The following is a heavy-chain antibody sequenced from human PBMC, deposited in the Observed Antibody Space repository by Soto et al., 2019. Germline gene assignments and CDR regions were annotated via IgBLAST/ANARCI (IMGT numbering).Heavy chain of an antibody. D-gene: IGHD1-1*01. J-gene: IGHJ4*02. CDR3: ARNRTGALFDY. CDR2: IYHSGST. CDR1: GSTISSAYY. V-gene: IGHV4-38-2*01. Sequence: LSLTCAVSGSTISSAYYWGWIRQSPGKGLEWIGSIYHSGSIYHSGSTHYNPSLKSRVTISVETPKNQFSLRLTSVTAADTAVYYCARNRTGALFDYWGQGALVTVSS.